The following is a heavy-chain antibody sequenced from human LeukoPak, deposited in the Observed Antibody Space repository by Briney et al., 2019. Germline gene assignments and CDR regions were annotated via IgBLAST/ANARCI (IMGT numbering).Heavy chain of an antibody. Sequence: GGSLRLSCAASGFTFSYYTMNWVRQAPGKGLEWVSYISSSSTTIYYADSVKGRFTISRDNSKNTHYLQMSSLRAEDTGIYYCAKGGHYSFFDYWGQGTLVTVSS. J-gene: IGHJ4*02. CDR2: ISSSSTTI. CDR3: AKGGHYSFFDY. CDR1: GFTFSYYT. D-gene: IGHD4-11*01. V-gene: IGHV3-48*01.